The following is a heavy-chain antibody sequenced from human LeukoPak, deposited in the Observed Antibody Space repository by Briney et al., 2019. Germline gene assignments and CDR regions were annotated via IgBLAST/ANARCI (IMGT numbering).Heavy chain of an antibody. V-gene: IGHV1-2*04. J-gene: IGHJ3*02. CDR3: ARSGGRVVANAFDI. CDR1: GYTFTGYY. CDR2: INPNSGGT. Sequence: ASVKVSCKASGYTFTGYYMHWVRQAPGQGLEWMGWINPNSGGTNYAQKFQGWVTMTRDTSISTAYMELSRLRSDDTAEYYCARSGGRVVANAFDIWGQGTMVTVSS. D-gene: IGHD2-8*02.